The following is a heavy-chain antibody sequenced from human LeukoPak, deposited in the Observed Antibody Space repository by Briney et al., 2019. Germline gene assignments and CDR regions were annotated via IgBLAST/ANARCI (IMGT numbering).Heavy chain of an antibody. D-gene: IGHD2-15*01. CDR3: ARSGGYCSGGSCYRIVY. J-gene: IGHJ4*02. CDR1: GFTFSSYR. CDR2: IKQDGSEK. Sequence: GGSLRLSCAASGFTFSSYRMSWVRQAPGKGLEWVANIKQDGSEKYYVDSAKGRFTISRDNAKNSLYLQMNSLRAEDTAVYYCARSGGYCSGGSCYRIVYWGQGTLVTVSS. V-gene: IGHV3-7*01.